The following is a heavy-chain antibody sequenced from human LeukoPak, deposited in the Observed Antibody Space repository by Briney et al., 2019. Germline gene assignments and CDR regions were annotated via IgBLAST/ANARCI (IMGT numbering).Heavy chain of an antibody. V-gene: IGHV3-48*01. CDR3: ARKSLQGWNSDY. CDR2: ISSSGSNI. Sequence: GGSLRLSCAASGFTFSSHSMKWVRQAPGKGLGWVSYISSSGSNIYYADSVKGRFTISRDNAKNSLYLQMNSLRAEDTAVYYCARKSLQGWNSDYWGEGILVTVSS. J-gene: IGHJ4*02. CDR1: GFTFSSHS. D-gene: IGHD1-7*01.